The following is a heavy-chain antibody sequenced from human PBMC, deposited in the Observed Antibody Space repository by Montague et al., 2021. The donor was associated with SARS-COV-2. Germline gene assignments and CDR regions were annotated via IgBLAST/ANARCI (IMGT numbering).Heavy chain of an antibody. V-gene: IGHV4-39*07. J-gene: IGHJ4*02. CDR1: GASISSGSYY. Sequence: SETLSLTCTVSGASISSGSYYRGWIRQSPGKGLEWIASIYYSGTANYNPSLKSRVTISVDTSKNQFSLKMTSVTAADTAVYYCARGRQHINMVVVVVTGGEYYFDFWGQGTLVAVSS. CDR3: ARGRQHINMVVVVVTGGEYYFDF. D-gene: IGHD3-22*01. CDR2: IYYSGTA.